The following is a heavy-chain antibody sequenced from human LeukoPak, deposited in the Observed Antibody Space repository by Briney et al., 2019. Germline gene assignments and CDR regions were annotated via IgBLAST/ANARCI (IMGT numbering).Heavy chain of an antibody. CDR2: ISYDGSNK. D-gene: IGHD3-10*01. V-gene: IGHV3-30*04. Sequence: PGGSPRLSCAASGFTFSSYAMHWVRQAPGKGLEWVAVISYDGSNKYYADSVKGRFTISRDNSKNTLYLQMNSLRAEDTAVYYCAKVMVRGVTNFDYWGQGTLVTVSS. J-gene: IGHJ4*02. CDR3: AKVMVRGVTNFDY. CDR1: GFTFSSYA.